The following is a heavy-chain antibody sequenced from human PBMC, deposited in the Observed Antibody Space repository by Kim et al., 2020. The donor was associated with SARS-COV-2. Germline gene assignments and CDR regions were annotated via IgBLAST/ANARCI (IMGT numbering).Heavy chain of an antibody. Sequence: ADSVKGRFTISRDNAKNSLYLQMNSLRDEDTAVYYCASAPRGYSGYDIDYWGQGTLVTVSS. J-gene: IGHJ4*02. V-gene: IGHV3-48*02. D-gene: IGHD5-12*01. CDR3: ASAPRGYSGYDIDY.